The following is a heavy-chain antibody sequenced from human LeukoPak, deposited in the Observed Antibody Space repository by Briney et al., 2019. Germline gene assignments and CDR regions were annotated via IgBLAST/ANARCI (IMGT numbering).Heavy chain of an antibody. V-gene: IGHV3-23*01. CDR1: GFTFKNYV. CDR2: IYGSGVSI. J-gene: IGHJ4*02. CDR3: AKDIGSELPAEAY. D-gene: IGHD5-24*01. Sequence: PGGSLRLSCVASGFTFKNYVMNWVRQAPGKGLEWLATIYGSGVSISYADSVRGRFTISRDNSNNTLYLQMNRLRAEDTAMYYCAKDIGSELPAEAYWGQGILVTVSS.